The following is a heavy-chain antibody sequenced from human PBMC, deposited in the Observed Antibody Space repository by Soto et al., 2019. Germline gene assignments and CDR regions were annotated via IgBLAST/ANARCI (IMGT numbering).Heavy chain of an antibody. CDR1: GGTFSSYA. J-gene: IGHJ6*02. D-gene: IGHD6-6*01. V-gene: IGHV1-69*13. CDR2: IIPIFGTA. Sequence: ASVKVSCKASGGTFSSYAISWVRQAPGQGLGWMGGIIPIFGTANYAQKFQGRVTITADESTSTAYMELSSLRSEDTAVYYCARGLAARPGYYYYYGMDVWGQGTTVTVSS. CDR3: ARGLAARPGYYYYYGMDV.